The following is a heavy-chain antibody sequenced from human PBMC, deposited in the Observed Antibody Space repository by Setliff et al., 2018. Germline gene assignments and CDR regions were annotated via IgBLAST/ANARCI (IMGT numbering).Heavy chain of an antibody. CDR3: AREGVDTRSSTDYRYYMDV. J-gene: IGHJ6*03. CDR2: TIPIFGST. D-gene: IGHD5-18*01. Sequence: SVKVSCKASGGTFSSYGISWVRQAPGQGLEWMGGTIPIFGSTNYAQKFQDRVTIITDESTSTAYMELSSLRTDDTAVYYCAREGVDTRSSTDYRYYMDVWGKGTTVTVSS. CDR1: GGTFSSYG. V-gene: IGHV1-69*05.